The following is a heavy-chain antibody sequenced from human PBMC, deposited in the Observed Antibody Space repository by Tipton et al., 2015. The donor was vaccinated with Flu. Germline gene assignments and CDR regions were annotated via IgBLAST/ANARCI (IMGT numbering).Heavy chain of an antibody. J-gene: IGHJ4*02. Sequence: SLRLSCAASGFTFSSYWMSWVRQAPGKGLEWVANIKQDGSEKYYVDSVKGRFTISRDNAKNSRYLQMNSLRAEGTAVYYCARGVEVAALLYYFDYWGQGTLVTVSS. V-gene: IGHV3-7*01. CDR2: IKQDGSEK. CDR3: ARGVEVAALLYYFDY. CDR1: GFTFSSYW. D-gene: IGHD2-15*01.